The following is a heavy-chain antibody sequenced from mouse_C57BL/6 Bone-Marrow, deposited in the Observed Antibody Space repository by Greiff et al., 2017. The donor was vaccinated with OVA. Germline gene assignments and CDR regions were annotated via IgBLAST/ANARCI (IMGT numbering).Heavy chain of an antibody. Sequence: EVKLVESGGDLVKPGGSLKLSCAASGFTFSSYGMSWVRQTPDKRLEWVATISSGGSYTYYPDSVKGRFTISRDNAKNTLYLQMSSLNVEDTAMYYCARHPYYSNYVWFAYWGQGTLVTVSA. CDR3: ARHPYYSNYVWFAY. CDR1: GFTFSSYG. CDR2: ISSGGSYT. J-gene: IGHJ3*01. D-gene: IGHD2-5*01. V-gene: IGHV5-6*01.